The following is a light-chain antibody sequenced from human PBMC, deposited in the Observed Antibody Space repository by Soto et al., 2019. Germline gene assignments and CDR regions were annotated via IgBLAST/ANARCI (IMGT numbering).Light chain of an antibody. J-gene: IGKJ4*01. CDR1: QDINNW. V-gene: IGKV1D-12*01. CDR3: QQANSFPLT. Sequence: DIQMTQSPSSVSASVGDRVTITCRASQDINNWLAWYQQKPGKAPKLLIYTTSSLQSGVLSRSSGSGSGTDFALTISSLQAEDFATYYCQQANSFPLTFGGGTKVEIK. CDR2: TTS.